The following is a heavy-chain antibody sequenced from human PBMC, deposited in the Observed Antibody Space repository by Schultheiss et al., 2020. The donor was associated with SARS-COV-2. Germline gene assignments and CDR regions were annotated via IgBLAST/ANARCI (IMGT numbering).Heavy chain of an antibody. CDR2: ISYDGSNK. CDR1: GFTFSSYA. J-gene: IGHJ6*02. Sequence: GGSLRLSCAASGFTFSSYAMHWVRQAPGKGLEWVAVISYDGSNKYYADSVKGRFTISRDNSKNTLYLQMNSLRAEDTAVYYCARDGPVLRFLEWLSPPSYYYYYGMDVWGQETTVTVSS. V-gene: IGHV3-30*04. D-gene: IGHD3-3*01. CDR3: ARDGPVLRFLEWLSPPSYYYYYGMDV.